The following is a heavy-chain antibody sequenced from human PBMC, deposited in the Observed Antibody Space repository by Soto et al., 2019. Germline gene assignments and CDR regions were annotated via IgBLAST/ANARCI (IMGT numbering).Heavy chain of an antibody. CDR3: AKWGRAGRDY. CDR1: GFTFRSYY. V-gene: IGHV3-7*01. D-gene: IGHD1-26*01. Sequence: LRLSCEVSGFTFRSYYLSWVRQAQGKGLEWVANVNEDGTEKYYVDSVKGRFTVSRDNAKNSLYLQMNTLRAEDTALYYCAKWGRAGRDYWLQGTLDAGTS. CDR2: VNEDGTEK. J-gene: IGHJ4*02.